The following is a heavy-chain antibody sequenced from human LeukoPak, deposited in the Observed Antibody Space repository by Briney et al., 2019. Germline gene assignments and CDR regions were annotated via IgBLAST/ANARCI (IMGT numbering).Heavy chain of an antibody. Sequence: SETLSLTCTVSGGSISSYYWSWIRQPPGRGLEWIGYIYYSGSTNYNPSLKSRVTISVDTSKNQFSLKLSSVTGADTAVYYCARRGGIGNYFDYWGQGTLVTVSS. V-gene: IGHV4-59*01. CDR3: ARRGGIGNYFDY. D-gene: IGHD3-10*01. J-gene: IGHJ4*02. CDR1: GGSISSYY. CDR2: IYYSGST.